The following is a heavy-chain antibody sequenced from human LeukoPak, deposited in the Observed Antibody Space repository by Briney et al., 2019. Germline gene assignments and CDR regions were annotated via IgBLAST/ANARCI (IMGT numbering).Heavy chain of an antibody. CDR1: GGSISSSSYF. Sequence: ASETLSLTCTVSGGSISSSSYFWGWIRQPPGKGLEWLGSIYKSGNTYYNPSLKSRVTISVDTSKNQFSLNLRSVTAADTAVYYCAGTSGPEMAFDIWGQGTMVTVSS. J-gene: IGHJ3*02. V-gene: IGHV4-39*07. D-gene: IGHD1-14*01. CDR2: IYKSGNT. CDR3: AGTSGPEMAFDI.